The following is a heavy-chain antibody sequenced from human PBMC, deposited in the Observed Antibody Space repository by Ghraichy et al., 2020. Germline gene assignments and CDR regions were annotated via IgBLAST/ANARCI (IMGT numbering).Heavy chain of an antibody. Sequence: SETLSLTCTVSGGSISSSSYYWGWVRQPPGKGLEYIGSISYGGTSYYNPSLKSRVTLSVDASKNQFSLKLTSVTATDAAVYYCWGIVSATKRDYWGQGILFTVSS. CDR3: WGIVSATKRDY. D-gene: IGHD1-26*01. V-gene: IGHV4-39*01. J-gene: IGHJ4*02. CDR1: GGSISSSSYY. CDR2: ISYGGTS.